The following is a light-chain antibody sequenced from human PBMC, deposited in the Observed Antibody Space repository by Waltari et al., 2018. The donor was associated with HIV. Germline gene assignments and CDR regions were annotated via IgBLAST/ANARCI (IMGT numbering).Light chain of an antibody. J-gene: IGKJ5*01. V-gene: IGKV3-20*01. CDR1: QSISASQ. Sequence: IVVTQSPDTLSVSPRQSATLSGRASQSISASQLAWYQQKHGQAPRLVIYGASTRATGIPDRFSGSGSGTDFALTISRLEPEDSAVFYCQQYGRSPITFGLGTRLEIK. CDR3: QQYGRSPIT. CDR2: GAS.